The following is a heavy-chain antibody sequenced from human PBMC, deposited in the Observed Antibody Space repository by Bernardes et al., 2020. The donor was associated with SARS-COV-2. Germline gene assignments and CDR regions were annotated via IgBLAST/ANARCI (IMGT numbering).Heavy chain of an antibody. CDR3: ARVFGGNSDY. CDR1: GFSVSAYW. Sequence: GGSLRPSCAASGFSVSAYWMHWVRQAPGEGLVWVSRINEDGSMINYADSVKGRFTISRDIADNTLYLQMNSLRAEDTAVYYCARVFGGNSDYWGQGTLVTVSS. V-gene: IGHV3-74*01. D-gene: IGHD2-15*01. CDR2: INEDGSMI. J-gene: IGHJ4*02.